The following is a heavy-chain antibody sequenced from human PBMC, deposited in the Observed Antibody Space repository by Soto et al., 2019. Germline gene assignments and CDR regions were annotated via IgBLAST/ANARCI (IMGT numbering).Heavy chain of an antibody. D-gene: IGHD3-9*01. J-gene: IGHJ4*02. CDR3: ARLEGLATISYYFDY. CDR2: IYYSGST. Sequence: QLQLQESGPGLVKPSETLSLTCTVSGGSVSSSNFYWGWVRQSPGNGLQWIGSIYYSGSTYYNPSLESRGTTSVDKSTNQFSLKVISVTAADTAVYYCARLEGLATISYYFDYWGQGTLVTVSS. CDR1: GGSVSSSNFY. V-gene: IGHV4-39*01.